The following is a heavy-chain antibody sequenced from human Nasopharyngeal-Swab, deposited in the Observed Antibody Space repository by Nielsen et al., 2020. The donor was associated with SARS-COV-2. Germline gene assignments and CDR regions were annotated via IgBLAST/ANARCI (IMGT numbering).Heavy chain of an antibody. CDR2: IYYSGST. Sequence: SETLSLTCTVSGVSISSYYWSWIRQPPGKGLEWIGSIYYSGSTYYNPSLKSRVTISVNTSKNQFSLKLSSVTAADTAVYYCARLVSGWYEVEYWGQGTLVTVSS. J-gene: IGHJ4*02. D-gene: IGHD6-19*01. CDR3: ARLVSGWYEVEY. CDR1: GVSISSYY. V-gene: IGHV4-59*05.